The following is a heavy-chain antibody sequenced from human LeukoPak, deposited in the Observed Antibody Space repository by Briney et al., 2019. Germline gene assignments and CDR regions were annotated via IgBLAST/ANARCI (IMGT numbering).Heavy chain of an antibody. CDR1: GFTFSDYY. D-gene: IGHD6-13*01. V-gene: IGHV3-11*06. Sequence: PGGSLRLSCAASGFTFSDYYMSWIRQAPGKGLEWVSYISSSIYTNYADSVKGRFTISRDNAKNSLYLQMNSLRAEDTAVYYCARQTIAAAADYWGQGTLVTVSS. CDR2: ISSSIYT. CDR3: ARQTIAAAADY. J-gene: IGHJ4*02.